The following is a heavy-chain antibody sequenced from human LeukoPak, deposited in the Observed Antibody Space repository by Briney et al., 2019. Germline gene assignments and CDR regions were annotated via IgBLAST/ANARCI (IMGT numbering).Heavy chain of an antibody. Sequence: PGGSLRLSCAASGFIFSAYWMAWVRQAPGKGLEWVANMKQDGREKHYVDSVKGRFTISRDNARNSLYLQMNSLRAEDSAVYYCARDDVGALDYWGQGTLVTVSS. J-gene: IGHJ4*02. CDR3: ARDDVGALDY. D-gene: IGHD3-16*01. CDR2: MKQDGREK. CDR1: GFIFSAYW. V-gene: IGHV3-7*01.